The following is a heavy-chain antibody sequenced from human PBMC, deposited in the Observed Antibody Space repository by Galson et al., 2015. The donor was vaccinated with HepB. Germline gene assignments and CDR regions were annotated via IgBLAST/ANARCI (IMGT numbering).Heavy chain of an antibody. D-gene: IGHD1-26*01. Sequence: SLRLSCAASGFTFSSYWMSWVRQAPGKGLEWVASIKQSGNERYYVDSVKGRFTISRDNAKNSLYLQMSSLRAEDTAVYYCARRTGSYFDVTLGQFDYWGQGILVTVSS. CDR1: GFTFSSYW. J-gene: IGHJ4*02. CDR2: IKQSGNER. V-gene: IGHV3-7*01. CDR3: ARRTGSYFDVTLGQFDY.